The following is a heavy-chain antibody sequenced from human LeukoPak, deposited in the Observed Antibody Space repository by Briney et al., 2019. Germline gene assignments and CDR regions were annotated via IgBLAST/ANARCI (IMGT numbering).Heavy chain of an antibody. CDR1: GGSISSSSYY. V-gene: IGHV4-39*01. CDR2: IYYSGST. D-gene: IGHD3-22*01. J-gene: IGHJ4*02. CDR3: ARHGLGYYPYYFDY. Sequence: PSETLSLTCTVSGGSISSSSYYWGWIRQPPGKGLEWIGSIYYSGSTYYNPPLKSRVTISVDTSKNQFSLKLSSVTAADTAVYYCARHGLGYYPYYFDYWGQGTLVTVSS.